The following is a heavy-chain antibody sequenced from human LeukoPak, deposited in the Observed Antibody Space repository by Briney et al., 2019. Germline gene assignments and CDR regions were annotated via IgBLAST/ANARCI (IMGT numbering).Heavy chain of an antibody. D-gene: IGHD1-1*01. V-gene: IGHV1-69*05. CDR2: IIPIFGTA. J-gene: IGHJ4*02. Sequence: ASVKVSCKASGGTFSSYAISWVRQAPGQGLEWMGRIIPIFGTANYAQKFQGRVAIPRDESTSTAYIELSTLRSEDTAVYYCAITSGGVKSWKSLDYWGQGTLVTVSS. CDR1: GGTFSSYA. CDR3: AITSGGVKSWKSLDY.